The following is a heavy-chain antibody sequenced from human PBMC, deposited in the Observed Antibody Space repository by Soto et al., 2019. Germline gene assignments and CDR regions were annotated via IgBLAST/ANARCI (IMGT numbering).Heavy chain of an antibody. CDR2: ISYTGDT. CDR1: GDSVISDFFF. J-gene: IGHJ5*02. V-gene: IGHV4-61*01. CDR3: ARIIVGVTVDL. Sequence: SETLSLTCTVSGDSVISDFFFWTWIRQPPGKGLEWIAYISYTGDTNYNPSLKSRVTISVDTSTNQFFLTLTSVTAADTAVYFCARIIVGVTVDLWGQGSLVTVSS. D-gene: IGHD1-26*01.